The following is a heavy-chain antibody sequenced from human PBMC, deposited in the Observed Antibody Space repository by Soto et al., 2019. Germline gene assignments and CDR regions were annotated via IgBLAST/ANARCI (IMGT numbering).Heavy chain of an antibody. CDR2: IIPIFGTA. Sequence: GASVKVSCKASGGTFSSYAISWVRQAPGQGLEWMGGIIPIFGTANYAQKFQGRVTITADKSTSTAYMELSSLRSEDTAVYYCARTKDNFPGAHYFDYWGQGTLVTVSS. D-gene: IGHD1-20*01. CDR1: GGTFSSYA. V-gene: IGHV1-69*06. J-gene: IGHJ4*02. CDR3: ARTKDNFPGAHYFDY.